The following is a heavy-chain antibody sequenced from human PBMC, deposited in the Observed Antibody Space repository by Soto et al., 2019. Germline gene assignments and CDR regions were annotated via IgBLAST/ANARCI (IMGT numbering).Heavy chain of an antibody. D-gene: IGHD6-13*01. CDR3: ASIAAAGPYYYYYGMDV. CDR1: GGTFTSYD. Sequence: ASVKVSCKASGGTFTSYDINWVRQATGQGLEWMGWMNPNSGNTGYAQKFQGRVTMTRNTSISTAYMELSSLRSEDTAVYYCASIAAAGPYYYYYGMDVWGQGTTVTVSS. J-gene: IGHJ6*02. V-gene: IGHV1-8*01. CDR2: MNPNSGNT.